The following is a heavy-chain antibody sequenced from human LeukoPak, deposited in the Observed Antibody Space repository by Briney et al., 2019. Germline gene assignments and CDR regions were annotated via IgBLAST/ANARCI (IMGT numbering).Heavy chain of an antibody. CDR1: GFTFSSYA. Sequence: GGSLRLSCAASGFTFSSYAMSWVRQAPGKGLEWVSAISGSGGSTYYADSVKGRFTISRDNAKNSLYLQMNSLGPEDTALYYCAKGFLYYYYYGVDVWGQGTTVTVSS. V-gene: IGHV3-23*01. J-gene: IGHJ6*02. CDR2: ISGSGGST. CDR3: AKGFLYYYYYGVDV. D-gene: IGHD2-21*01.